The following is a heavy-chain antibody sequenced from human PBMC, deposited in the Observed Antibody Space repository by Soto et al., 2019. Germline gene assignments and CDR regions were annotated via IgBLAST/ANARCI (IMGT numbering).Heavy chain of an antibody. CDR2: IIPIFGTA. Sequence: GASVKVSCKASGGTFSSYAISWVRQAPGQGLEWMGGIIPIFGTANYAQKFQGRVTITADESTSTAYLQWSSLKASDTAMYYCARRGYDSSGYCFDYWGQGTLVTVSS. D-gene: IGHD3-22*01. CDR1: GGTFSSYA. J-gene: IGHJ4*02. V-gene: IGHV1-69*13. CDR3: ARRGYDSSGYCFDY.